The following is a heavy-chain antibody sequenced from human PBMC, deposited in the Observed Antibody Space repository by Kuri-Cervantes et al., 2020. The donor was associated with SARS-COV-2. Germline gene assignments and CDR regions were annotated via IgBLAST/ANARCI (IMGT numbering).Heavy chain of an antibody. V-gene: IGHV1-46*01. Sequence: ASVKVSCKASGYTFTSYYMHWVRQAPGQGLEWMGIINPSGGSTSYAQKFQGRVTMTRDTSTSTVYMELSSLRAEDTAVYYCARVGLSRQSGFGFDPWGQGTLVTVSS. D-gene: IGHD2-2*01. CDR2: INPSGGST. J-gene: IGHJ5*02. CDR1: GYTFTSYY. CDR3: ARVGLSRQSGFGFDP.